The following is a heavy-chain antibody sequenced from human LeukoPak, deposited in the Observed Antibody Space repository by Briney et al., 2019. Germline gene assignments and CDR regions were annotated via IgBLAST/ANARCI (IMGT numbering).Heavy chain of an antibody. CDR1: GFTFSSYS. D-gene: IGHD2-2*02. CDR2: ISSSSSYI. CDR3: ARVLGVPAAILGWFDP. V-gene: IGHV3-21*01. Sequence: GGSLRLSCAASGFTFSSYSMNWVRQAPGQGLEWVSSISSSSSYIYYADSVKGRFTISRDNAKNSLYLQMNSLRAEDTAVYYCARVLGVPAAILGWFDPWGQGTPVTVSS. J-gene: IGHJ5*02.